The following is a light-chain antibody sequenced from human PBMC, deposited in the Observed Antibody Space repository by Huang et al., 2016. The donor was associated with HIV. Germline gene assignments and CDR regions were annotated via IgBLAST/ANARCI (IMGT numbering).Light chain of an antibody. CDR2: AAS. CDR1: QGISNS. J-gene: IGKJ1*01. Sequence: DIQMTQSPSSLPASVGDRVTITYRASQGISNSLAWYQQKPGTAPKLLLYAASKLESGVPSRCSGSASGTDYTLTISSLQPEDFATYYCQQYWSTPPATFGQGTKVEIK. CDR3: QQYWSTPPAT. V-gene: IGKV1-NL1*01.